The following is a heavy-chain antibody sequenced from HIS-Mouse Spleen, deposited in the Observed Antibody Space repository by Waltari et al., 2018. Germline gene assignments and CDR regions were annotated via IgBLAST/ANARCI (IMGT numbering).Heavy chain of an antibody. CDR2: SYYSGRT. D-gene: IGHD6-13*01. V-gene: IGHV4-39*07. CDR3: AREIPYSSSWYDWYFDL. CDR1: GGSISSSSYY. Sequence: QLQLQESGPGLVKPSETLSLTCTVSGGSISSSSYYWGWIRQPPGKGLGWFGGSYYSGRTYYNPSLKRVVTISVDTSQNQFSLKLSSVTAAEPAVYYCAREIPYSSSWYDWYFDLWGRGTLVTVSS. J-gene: IGHJ2*01.